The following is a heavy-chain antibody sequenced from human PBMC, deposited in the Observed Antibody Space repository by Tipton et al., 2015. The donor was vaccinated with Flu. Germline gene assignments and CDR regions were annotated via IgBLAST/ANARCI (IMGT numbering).Heavy chain of an antibody. D-gene: IGHD6-19*01. V-gene: IGHV4-4*07. Sequence: TLSLTCTVSGGSISSYYWSWIRQPAGKGLEWIGRIYTSGGTYYNPSLKSRVTISVDTSKNQFSLKLSSVTAADTAVYYCARGPEQWLVNPHYFDYWGQGTLVTVSS. CDR2: IYTSGGT. CDR3: ARGPEQWLVNPHYFDY. CDR1: GGSISSYY. J-gene: IGHJ4*02.